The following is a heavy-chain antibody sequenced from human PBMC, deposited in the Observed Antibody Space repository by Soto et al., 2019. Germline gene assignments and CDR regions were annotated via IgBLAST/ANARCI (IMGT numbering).Heavy chain of an antibody. CDR1: GGTFSSYA. Sequence: GASVKVSCKASGGTFSSYAISWVRQAPGQGLEWMGGIIPIFGTANYAQKFQGRVTITADESTSTAYMELSSLRSEDTAVYYCARYSGSYTLVDYWGQGTLVTVSS. CDR3: ARYSGSYTLVDY. V-gene: IGHV1-69*13. J-gene: IGHJ4*02. CDR2: IIPIFGTA. D-gene: IGHD3-10*01.